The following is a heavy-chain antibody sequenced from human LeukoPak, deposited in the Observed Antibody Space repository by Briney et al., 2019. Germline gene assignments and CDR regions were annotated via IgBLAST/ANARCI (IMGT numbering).Heavy chain of an antibody. J-gene: IGHJ4*02. CDR1: GYTFTSNY. CDR2: IYPRDGST. Sequence: ASVKVSCKASGYTFTSNYIHWVRQAPGQGPEWMGMIYPRDGSTSYAQKFQGRVTVTRDTSTSTVHKELSGLRSEDTAVYYCAKDQEGFDNWGQGTLVTVSS. V-gene: IGHV1-46*01. CDR3: AKDQEGFDN.